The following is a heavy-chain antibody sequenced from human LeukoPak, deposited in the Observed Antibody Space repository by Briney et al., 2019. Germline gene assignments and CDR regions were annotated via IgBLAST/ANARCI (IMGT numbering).Heavy chain of an antibody. CDR2: ISGTGGRT. J-gene: IGHJ4*02. CDR3: ARELRGYSSDY. Sequence: GGSLRLSCAASGFTFSSYAMSWVRQAPGKGLEWVSAISGTGGRTYYADSVKGRFTISRDNSKNTLYLQMNSLRAEDTAVYYCARELRGYSSDYWGQGTLLTVSS. V-gene: IGHV3-23*01. CDR1: GFTFSSYA. D-gene: IGHD5-18*01.